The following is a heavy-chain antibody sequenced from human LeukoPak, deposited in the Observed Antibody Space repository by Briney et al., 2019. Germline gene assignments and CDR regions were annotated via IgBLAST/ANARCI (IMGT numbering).Heavy chain of an antibody. CDR2: ISSGSTYM. CDR1: GFSVISNY. D-gene: IGHD2-15*01. V-gene: IGHV3-21*01. CDR3: ARDLGYCGGGSCYWPIDY. J-gene: IGHJ4*02. Sequence: PGGSLRLFCAASGFSVISNYMNWVRQAPGKGLEWVSSISSGSTYMYYADSVEGRFTISRDNAKNSVHLQMSSLRAEDTAVYYCARDLGYCGGGSCYWPIDYWGQGTLVTVPS.